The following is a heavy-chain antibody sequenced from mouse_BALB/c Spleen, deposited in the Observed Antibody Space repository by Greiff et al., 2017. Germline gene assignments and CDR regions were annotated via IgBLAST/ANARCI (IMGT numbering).Heavy chain of an antibody. D-gene: IGHD1-2*01. CDR3: ASPSTATVFAY. J-gene: IGHJ3*01. CDR2: IDPANGNT. CDR1: GFYIKDTY. Sequence: VQLQQSGAELVKPGASVKLSCTASGFYIKDTYMHWVKQRPEQGLEWIGRIDPANGNTKYDPKFQGKATITADTSSNTAYLQLSSLTSEDTAVYYCASPSTATVFAYWGQGTLVTVSA. V-gene: IGHV14-3*02.